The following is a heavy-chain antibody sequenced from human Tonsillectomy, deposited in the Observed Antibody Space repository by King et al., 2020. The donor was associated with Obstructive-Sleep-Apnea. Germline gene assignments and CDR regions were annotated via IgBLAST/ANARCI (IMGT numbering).Heavy chain of an antibody. Sequence: VQLQESGPGLVKPSETLSLTCTVSGYSISSGYYWGWIRQPPGKGLEWIGIIYYSGCTYYNPSLKSRVTISVDTSKNQFSLKLSPVTAADTAVYYCAREFRDGYNYLGFDYWGQGTLVTVSS. D-gene: IGHD5-24*01. J-gene: IGHJ4*02. CDR3: AREFRDGYNYLGFDY. CDR2: IYYSGCT. V-gene: IGHV4-38-2*02. CDR1: GYSISSGYY.